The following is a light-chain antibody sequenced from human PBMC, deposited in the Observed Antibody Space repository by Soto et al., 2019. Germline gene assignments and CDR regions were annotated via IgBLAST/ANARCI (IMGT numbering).Light chain of an antibody. CDR2: KAS. CDR3: QQYRSSSPWT. J-gene: IGKJ1*01. CDR1: QSISSW. V-gene: IGKV1-5*03. Sequence: DIQMTQSPSTLSASVGDRVTITCRASQSISSWLAWYQQKPGRAAKLLIYKASSSETGVPTRFSGSGSGTEFTLIISSLQPDDFASYYCQQYRSSSPWTFGQGTKVEIK.